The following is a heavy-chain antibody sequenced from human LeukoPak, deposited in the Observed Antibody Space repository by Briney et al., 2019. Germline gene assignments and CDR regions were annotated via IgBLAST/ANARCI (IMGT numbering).Heavy chain of an antibody. CDR2: INTNTGNP. CDR3: ARVRYIPLSVIAAAGSGEMAAFDI. J-gene: IGHJ3*02. V-gene: IGHV7-4-1*02. Sequence: VASVKVSCKASGGTFISYAISWVRQATGQGLEWMGWINTNTGNPTYAQGFTGRFVFFLDTSVSTAYLQISSLKAEDTAVYYCARVRYIPLSVIAAAGSGEMAAFDIWGQGTMVTVSS. CDR1: GGTFISYA. D-gene: IGHD6-13*01.